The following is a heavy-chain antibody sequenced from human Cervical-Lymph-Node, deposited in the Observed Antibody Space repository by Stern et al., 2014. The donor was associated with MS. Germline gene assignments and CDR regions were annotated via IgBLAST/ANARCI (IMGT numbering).Heavy chain of an antibody. D-gene: IGHD3-22*01. J-gene: IGHJ4*02. CDR1: GGTFSSHA. Sequence: QVQLVQSGAEVKKPGSSVKVSCKASGGTFSSHAISWVRQAPGQGLEWMGGIIPIFGTPNYAQKLQGRVTITADKSTSTAYMELSSLRSEATAVYYCARAFYDSSGLYVDHWGQGTLVTVSS. CDR2: IIPIFGTP. CDR3: ARAFYDSSGLYVDH. V-gene: IGHV1-69*14.